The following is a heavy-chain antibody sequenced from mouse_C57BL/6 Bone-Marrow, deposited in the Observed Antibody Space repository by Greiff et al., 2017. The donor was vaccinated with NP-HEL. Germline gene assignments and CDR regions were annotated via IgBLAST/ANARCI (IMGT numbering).Heavy chain of an antibody. Sequence: QVQLKQSGPGLVAPSPSLSISCTVSGFSFTSYAISWVRQPPGKGLEWLGVIWTGGGATYYSALIYSQSILKDNSTSQVVFKMNSRQTDDTAGYYCARRAVGWYFDVWGTGTTVTVSS. V-gene: IGHV2-9-1*01. CDR1: GFSFTSYA. CDR2: IWTGGGA. CDR3: ARRAVGWYFDV. J-gene: IGHJ1*03.